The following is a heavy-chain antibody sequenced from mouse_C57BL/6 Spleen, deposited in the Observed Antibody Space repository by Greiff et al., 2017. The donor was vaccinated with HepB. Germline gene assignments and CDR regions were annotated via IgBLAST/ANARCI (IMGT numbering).Heavy chain of an antibody. CDR3: ARSSYDS. Sequence: VQLKESGGGLVKPGGSLKLSCAASGFTFSDYGMHWVRQAPEKGLEWVAYISSGSSTIYYADTVKGRFTISRDNAKNTLFLQMTSLRSEDTAMYYCARSSYDSWGQGTLVTVSA. CDR1: GFTFSDYG. D-gene: IGHD2-4*01. J-gene: IGHJ3*01. CDR2: ISSGSSTI. V-gene: IGHV5-17*01.